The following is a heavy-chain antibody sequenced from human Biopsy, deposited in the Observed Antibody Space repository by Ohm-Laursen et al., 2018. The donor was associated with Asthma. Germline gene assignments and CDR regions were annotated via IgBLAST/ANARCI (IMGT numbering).Heavy chain of an antibody. J-gene: IGHJ4*02. CDR1: GGSIGIYY. V-gene: IGHV4-31*03. Sequence: SQTLSLTCTVSGGSIGIYYWSWIRQHPGKGLEWIGYMYYSGTTYYNPSLNSRVAILVDTSKNQFSLKVNSVTAADTAVYYCARGVEYDYDSSGYYFDYWGQGTLVTVSS. CDR2: MYYSGTT. D-gene: IGHD3-22*01. CDR3: ARGVEYDYDSSGYYFDY.